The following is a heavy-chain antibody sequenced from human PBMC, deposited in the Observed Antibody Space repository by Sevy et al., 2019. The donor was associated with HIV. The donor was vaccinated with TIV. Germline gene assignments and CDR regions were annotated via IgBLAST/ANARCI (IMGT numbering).Heavy chain of an antibody. CDR1: GFTFSSYG. D-gene: IGHD3-3*01. CDR3: AKDAQSYYDFWSGYPLPHFDY. V-gene: IGHV3-30*18. CDR2: ISYDGSNK. J-gene: IGHJ4*02. Sequence: GGSLRLSCAASGFTFSSYGMHWVRQAPGKGLEWVAVISYDGSNKYYADSVKGRFTNSRDNSKNTLYLQMNSLRAEDTAVYYCAKDAQSYYDFWSGYPLPHFDYWGQGTLVTVSS.